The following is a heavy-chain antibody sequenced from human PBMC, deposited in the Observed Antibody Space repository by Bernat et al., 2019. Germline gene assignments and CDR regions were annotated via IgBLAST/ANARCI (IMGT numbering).Heavy chain of an antibody. D-gene: IGHD6-13*01. V-gene: IGHV3-21*01. CDR3: ARVVAAAGSPTSMDV. Sequence: EVQLVESGGGLVKPGGSLRLSCAASGFTFSSSIFNWVRQAPGQGLEWVSSISGNSNYIYYADSVKGRFTISRDNAKNSLYLQMNSPRAEDTAVYYCARVVAAAGSPTSMDVWGKGTTVTVSS. CDR1: GFTFSSSI. J-gene: IGHJ6*03. CDR2: ISGNSNYI.